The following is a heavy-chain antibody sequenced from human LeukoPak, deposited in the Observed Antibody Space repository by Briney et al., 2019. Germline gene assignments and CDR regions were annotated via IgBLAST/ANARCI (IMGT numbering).Heavy chain of an antibody. V-gene: IGHV4-30-4*01. J-gene: IGHJ3*02. CDR3: ARDGVVTDAFDI. CDR1: GGSISSGDYY. Sequence: SETLSLTCTVSGGSISSGDYYWSWIRQPPGKGLEWIGYIYYSGSTYYNPSLKSRVIISVDTSKNQFSLKLSSVTAADTAVYYCARDGVVTDAFDIWGQGTMVTVSS. D-gene: IGHD2-21*02. CDR2: IYYSGST.